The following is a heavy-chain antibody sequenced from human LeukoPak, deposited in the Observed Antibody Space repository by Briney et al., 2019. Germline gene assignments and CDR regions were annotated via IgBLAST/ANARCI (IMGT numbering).Heavy chain of an antibody. V-gene: IGHV3-53*01. J-gene: IGHJ4*02. CDR1: GFTVSSGY. Sequence: PGGSLRLSCAASGFTVSSGYMSWVRQAPGKGLEWVSIIYSGGSIYYADSVKGRFTISRDNSKNTLYLQMNSLRAEDTAVYYCANQPYGGPPYWGQGTLVTVSS. CDR2: IYSGGSI. CDR3: ANQPYGGPPY. D-gene: IGHD4-23*01.